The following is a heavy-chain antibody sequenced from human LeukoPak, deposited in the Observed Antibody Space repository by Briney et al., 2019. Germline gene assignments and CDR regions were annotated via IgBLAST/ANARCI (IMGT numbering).Heavy chain of an antibody. CDR3: ARGPYRSSTRCQILNWFDP. D-gene: IGHD2-2*01. J-gene: IGHJ5*02. V-gene: IGHV4-4*07. CDR1: GGSISSYY. Sequence: SETLSLTCTVSGGSISSYYWSWIRQPAGKGLEWIGRIYTIGSTNYNPSLKSRVTMSVDTSKNQYSLKLRSVTVADTAVYYYARGPYRSSTRCQILNWFDPWGQGTLVTVSS. CDR2: IYTIGST.